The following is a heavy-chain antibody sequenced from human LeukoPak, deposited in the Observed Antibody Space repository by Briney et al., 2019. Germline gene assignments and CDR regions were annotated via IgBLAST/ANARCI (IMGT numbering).Heavy chain of an antibody. CDR3: TTSGGSYDYYYYYMDV. Sequence: GGSLRLSCAASGFTFSNAWMSWVRQAPGKGLEWVGRIKSKTDGGTTDYAAPVKGRFTISRDDSKNTLYLQMNSLKTEDTAVYYCTTSGGSYDYYYYYMDVWGKGTTVTVSS. D-gene: IGHD1-26*01. J-gene: IGHJ6*03. V-gene: IGHV3-15*01. CDR1: GFTFSNAW. CDR2: IKSKTDGGTT.